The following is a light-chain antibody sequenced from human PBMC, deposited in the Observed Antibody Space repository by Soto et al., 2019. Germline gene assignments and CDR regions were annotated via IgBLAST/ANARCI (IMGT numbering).Light chain of an antibody. CDR3: QQSYSTPRT. Sequence: DIQLTPSPSPLSESVGNRVTITCPASQGISNFLAWYQQKPGKAPNLLIYAASSLHSGVPSRFSGSGSGTDFTLTISSLQPEDFATYYCQQSYSTPRTFGQGTKVDIK. V-gene: IGKV1-39*01. CDR2: AAS. CDR1: QGISNF. J-gene: IGKJ1*01.